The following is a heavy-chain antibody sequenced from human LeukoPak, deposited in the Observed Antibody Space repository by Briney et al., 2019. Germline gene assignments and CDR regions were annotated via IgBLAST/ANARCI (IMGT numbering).Heavy chain of an antibody. CDR1: GFTFSNYA. J-gene: IGHJ4*02. CDR3: AKGPEVYGWGTSFDY. Sequence: GGSLRLSCAASGFTFSNYAMHWVRQAPGKGLEWVAFIRYDGSNKFYADSVKGRITISRDNSKNTLYLQMNSLRAEDTAVYYCAKGPEVYGWGTSFDYLGQGTLVTVSS. V-gene: IGHV3-30*02. CDR2: IRYDGSNK. D-gene: IGHD3-16*01.